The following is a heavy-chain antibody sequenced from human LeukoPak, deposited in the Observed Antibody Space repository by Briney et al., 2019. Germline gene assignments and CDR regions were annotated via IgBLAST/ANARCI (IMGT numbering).Heavy chain of an antibody. CDR3: VRQTDEKGLIHWFGP. J-gene: IGHJ5*02. Sequence: SETLSPTCTVSGGSISSSGYYWAWIRQTPGKGLEWIGSIHHSETKYFNPSLKSQVSFSVDPTKNEFYLQVMSVTVADSALYHCVRQTDEKGLIHWFGPWGPGTLVTVSS. CDR1: GGSISSSGYY. V-gene: IGHV4-39*01. D-gene: IGHD3-16*01. CDR2: IHHSETK.